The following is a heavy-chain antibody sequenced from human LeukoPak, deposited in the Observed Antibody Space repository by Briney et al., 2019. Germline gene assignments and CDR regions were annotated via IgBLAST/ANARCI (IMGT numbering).Heavy chain of an antibody. Sequence: GASVKVSCKASGYTFTGYYMHWVRQAPGQGLEWMGWINPNSGGTNYAQKFQGRVTMTRDTSISTAYMELSRLRSDDTAVYYCAKDNYTDSYYPFDYWGQGTLVTVSS. CDR1: GYTFTGYY. CDR2: INPNSGGT. CDR3: AKDNYTDSYYPFDY. V-gene: IGHV1-2*02. D-gene: IGHD1-26*01. J-gene: IGHJ4*02.